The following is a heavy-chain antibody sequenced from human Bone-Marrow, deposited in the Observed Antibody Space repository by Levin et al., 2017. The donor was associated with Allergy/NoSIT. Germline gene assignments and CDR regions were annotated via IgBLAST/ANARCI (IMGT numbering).Heavy chain of an antibody. CDR2: ISDSGGST. J-gene: IGHJ4*02. CDR1: GFTFSTYT. D-gene: IGHD2-2*01. V-gene: IGHV3-23*01. Sequence: LSLTCAASGFTFSTYTMNWVRQAPGKGLEWVSGISDSGGSTYYADSVKGRFTISRDNSKNTLYLQMNNLRAEDTATYYCPKDRYCTTTTCPVDYWGQGILVTVSS. CDR3: PKDRYCTTTTCPVDY.